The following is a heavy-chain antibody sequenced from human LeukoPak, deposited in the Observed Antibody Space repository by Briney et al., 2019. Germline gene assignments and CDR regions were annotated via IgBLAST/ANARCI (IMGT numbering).Heavy chain of an antibody. Sequence: ASVKVSCKASGYTFTSYGISWVRQAPGQGLEWMGWISAYNDNTNYAQKLQGRVTMTTDTSTNTAYMVLRSLRSDDTAVYYCARDWLAGTGYFDYWGQGTLVTVSS. CDR2: ISAYNDNT. V-gene: IGHV1-18*04. D-gene: IGHD6-19*01. J-gene: IGHJ4*02. CDR1: GYTFTSYG. CDR3: ARDWLAGTGYFDY.